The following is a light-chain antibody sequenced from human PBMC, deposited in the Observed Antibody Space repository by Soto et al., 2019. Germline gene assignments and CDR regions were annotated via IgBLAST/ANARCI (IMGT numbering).Light chain of an antibody. CDR1: QSVSSSY. J-gene: IGKJ4*01. CDR3: QQYGSSVT. Sequence: EIVLTQSPGTLSLSPGERATLSCRASQSVSSSYLAWYQQKPGQAPRLLIYGASSRATVIPDRFSCSGFGTDCTLAISRLELEDFAVYYCQQYGSSVTFGGGTKGEIK. V-gene: IGKV3-20*01. CDR2: GAS.